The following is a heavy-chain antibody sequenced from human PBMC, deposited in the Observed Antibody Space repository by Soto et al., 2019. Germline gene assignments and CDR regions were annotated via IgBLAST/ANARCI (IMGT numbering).Heavy chain of an antibody. Sequence: PGESLKISCQGCGYSFAKYWIAWGRQMAGKGLEGVGVSYPGDADTRYSPSFRGQVTISADKSISHVYLQWSSLKASDTAMYYCARNRLRQYYYGMDVWGQGTTVTV. J-gene: IGHJ6*02. CDR1: GYSFAKYW. CDR2: SYPGDADT. D-gene: IGHD3-10*01. CDR3: ARNRLRQYYYGMDV. V-gene: IGHV5-51*01.